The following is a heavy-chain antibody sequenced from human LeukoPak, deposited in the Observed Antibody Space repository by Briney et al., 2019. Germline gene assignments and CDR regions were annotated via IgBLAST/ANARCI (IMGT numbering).Heavy chain of an antibody. CDR2: IYSDGDT. V-gene: IGHV3-66*01. CDR1: GFTVSRNY. CDR3: ARGPWASFDY. Sequence: PGGSLRLSCAASGFTVSRNYMTWVRQAPGKGLEWVSVIYSDGDTYYVDSVKGRFTISRDNSKNTLYLQMNSLRAEDTAVYYCARGPWASFDYWGQGTLVTVSS. D-gene: IGHD3-16*01. J-gene: IGHJ4*02.